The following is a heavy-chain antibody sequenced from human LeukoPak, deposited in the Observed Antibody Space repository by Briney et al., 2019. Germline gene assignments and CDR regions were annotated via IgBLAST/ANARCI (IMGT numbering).Heavy chain of an antibody. CDR3: ARDGVALNDLDH. CDR2: ITASGDVI. V-gene: IGHV3-11*01. CDR1: GFTFSDYF. D-gene: IGHD5-12*01. Sequence: GGSLRLSCAVSGFTFSDYFMNWVRQPPGEGLEWISSITASGDVIYYADSVKGRFTISRDNAKNSLYLQMSSLSAEDTAVYYCARDGVALNDLDHWGQGTLVTVSP. J-gene: IGHJ4*02.